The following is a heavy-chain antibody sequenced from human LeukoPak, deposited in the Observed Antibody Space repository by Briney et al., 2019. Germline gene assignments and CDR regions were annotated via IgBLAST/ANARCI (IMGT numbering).Heavy chain of an antibody. CDR2: VSSSSDYI. D-gene: IGHD1-26*01. J-gene: IGHJ3*02. CDR3: ARDIVGATGDAFDI. V-gene: IGHV3-21*01. CDR1: EFTFTTYS. Sequence: GGSLRLSCAASEFTFTTYSMNWVRQAPGKEPEWVSAVSSSSDYIYYADSVRGRFTISRDNAKNSLYLQMNSLRAEDTAVYYCARDIVGATGDAFDIWGQGTMVTVSS.